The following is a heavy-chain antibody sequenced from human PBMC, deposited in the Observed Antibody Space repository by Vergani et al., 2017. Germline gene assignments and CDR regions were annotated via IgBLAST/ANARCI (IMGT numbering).Heavy chain of an antibody. V-gene: IGHV3-74*01. J-gene: IGHJ5*01. D-gene: IGHD5-12*01. CDR3: VRARCSGPCFMSNWFDS. CDR1: GFSFSGYG. CDR2: IKSDGSIT. Sequence: EVQLVESGGGLIQPGGSLRLSCEGSGFSFSGYGMHWVRQSPEKGLVWVSRIKSDGSITNYADSVKGRFTISRDNAKNTLYLEMNSLRGDDTAIYYCVRARCSGPCFMSNWFDSWGKGTLVTVSS.